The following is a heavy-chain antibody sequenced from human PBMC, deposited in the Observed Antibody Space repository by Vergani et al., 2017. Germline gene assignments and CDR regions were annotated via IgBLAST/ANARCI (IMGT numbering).Heavy chain of an antibody. D-gene: IGHD1-1*01. CDR3: ATKSCGTPGCQIGYFRE. CDR2: ISYDGTQK. CDR1: GFTSSYYG. J-gene: IGHJ1*01. V-gene: IGHV3-30*03. Sequence: QVHLVESGGGVVQPGRSLRLSCVVSGFTSSYYGMHWVRQAPGKGLEWVAVISYDGTQKYYADSVKGRFTISRDNSKSTLYLQINSLRTEDTAVYYCATKSCGTPGCQIGYFREWGQGTLGTVSS.